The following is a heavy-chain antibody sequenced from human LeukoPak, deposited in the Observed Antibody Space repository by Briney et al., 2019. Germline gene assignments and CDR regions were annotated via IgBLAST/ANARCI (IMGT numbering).Heavy chain of an antibody. CDR3: ASDRSSSAWED. CDR2: ISGYNGNT. J-gene: IGHJ4*02. V-gene: IGHV1-18*01. D-gene: IGHD1-26*01. CDR1: GFTFTSYG. Sequence: ASVKVSCKTSGFTFTSYGINWVRQAPGQGLEWVGWISGYNGNTNYAQKFRGRLTMTTDTSTTTAYMELRSLRSDDTAVYYCASDRSSSAWEDWGKGTLVTVSS.